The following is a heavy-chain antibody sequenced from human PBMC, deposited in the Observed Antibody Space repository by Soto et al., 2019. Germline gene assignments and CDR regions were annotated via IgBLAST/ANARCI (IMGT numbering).Heavy chain of an antibody. V-gene: IGHV4-4*07. CDR3: ARRTIFGTFDY. D-gene: IGHD3-3*01. J-gene: IGHJ4*02. Sequence: WETRSLTCSVSGRYISSYDWTWVRQPAGKGLEWIGRIYTSGSTNYNPSLKSRVTMSVDTSKNQFSLKLSSVTAADTAVYYCARRTIFGTFDYWGQGTLVTVS. CDR1: GRYISSYD. CDR2: IYTSGST.